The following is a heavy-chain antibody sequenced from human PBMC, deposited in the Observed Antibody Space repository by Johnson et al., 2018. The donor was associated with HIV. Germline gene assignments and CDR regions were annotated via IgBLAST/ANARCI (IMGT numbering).Heavy chain of an antibody. CDR3: AKVLVGAKALHV. V-gene: IGHV3-30*02. Sequence: QVQLVESGGGVAQPGASLRLSCEVSGFDFSKYGMHWVRQAPNKGLEWVAFIWYDGSKATYADSVNGRFTVSRDNSKDTLYLQRSSLRLEARGVYYCAKVLVGAKALHVWGQGTTVSVSS. CDR1: GFDFSKYG. D-gene: IGHD1-26*01. J-gene: IGHJ3*01. CDR2: IWYDGSKA.